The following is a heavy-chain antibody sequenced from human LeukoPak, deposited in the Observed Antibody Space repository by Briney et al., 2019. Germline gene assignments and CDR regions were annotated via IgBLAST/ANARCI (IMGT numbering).Heavy chain of an antibody. CDR2: ISYDGSDK. CDR1: GFTFSSYP. D-gene: IGHD4-17*01. Sequence: PGGSLRLSCAASGFTFSSYPMRWVRQAPGKGLEWVAVISYDGSDKYYADSVKGRFTISRDNSKNTLYLQMNSLRAEHTAVYYCASRHYDFGYYWGQGTLVTVSS. V-gene: IGHV3-30*04. CDR3: ASRHYDFGYY. J-gene: IGHJ4*02.